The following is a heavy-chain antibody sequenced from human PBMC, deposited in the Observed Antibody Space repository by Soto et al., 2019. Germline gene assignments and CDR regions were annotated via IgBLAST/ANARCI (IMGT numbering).Heavy chain of an antibody. CDR1: GGSLSGYF. D-gene: IGHD3-3*01. J-gene: IGHJ6*03. V-gene: IGHV4-34*01. CDR3: ASYHYYDFWIGSRHYMDA. CDR2: INHSGST. Sequence: SETLSLTCAVYGGSLSGYFWSWVRQPPGKGLEWIGEINHSGSTNYNPSLKSRVTISADTSKHQFSLRLSSVTAADSAIYYCASYHYYDFWIGSRHYMDAWGKGTTVTV.